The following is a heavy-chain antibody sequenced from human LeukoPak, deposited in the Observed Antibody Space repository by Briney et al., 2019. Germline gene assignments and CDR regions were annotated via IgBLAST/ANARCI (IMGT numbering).Heavy chain of an antibody. V-gene: IGHV3-48*01. D-gene: IGHD6-13*01. J-gene: IGHJ4*02. CDR1: GFTFSSYS. CDR3: AADSAAAGYYFDY. CDR2: ISSSSSTI. Sequence: GGSLRLSCAASGFTFSSYSMNWVRQAPGKGLEWVSYISSSSSTIYYADSVKGRFTISRDNAKNSLYLQMNSLRAEDTAVYYCAADSAAAGYYFDYWGQGTLVTVSS.